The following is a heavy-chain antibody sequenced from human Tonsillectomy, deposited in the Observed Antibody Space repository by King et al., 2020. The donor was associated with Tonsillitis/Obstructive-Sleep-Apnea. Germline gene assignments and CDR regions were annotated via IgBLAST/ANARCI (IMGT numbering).Heavy chain of an antibody. J-gene: IGHJ3*02. D-gene: IGHD3-16*02. V-gene: IGHV5-51*01. CDR1: GYSFTSYW. Sequence: QLVQSGAEVKKPGESLKISCKGSGYSFTSYWIGWVRQMPGKGLKWMGIIYPGDSDTRYTPSFQGQVTISADKSISTAYLQWSSLKASDTAMYYCARQARAHLGELSHAFDIWGQGTMVTVSS. CDR2: IYPGDSDT. CDR3: ARQARAHLGELSHAFDI.